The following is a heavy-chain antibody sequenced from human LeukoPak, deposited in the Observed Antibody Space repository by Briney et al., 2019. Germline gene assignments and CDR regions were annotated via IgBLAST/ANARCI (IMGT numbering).Heavy chain of an antibody. CDR2: FDPEDGET. D-gene: IGHD6-13*01. CDR1: GYTLTELS. V-gene: IGHV1-24*01. CDR3: ATTGSSSWYTYWYFDL. Sequence: ASVKVFCKVSGYTLTELSMHWVRQAPGKGLEWMGGFDPEDGETIYAQKFQGRVTMTEDTSTDTAYMELSSLRSEDTAVYYCATTGSSSWYTYWYFDLWGRGTLVTVSS. J-gene: IGHJ2*01.